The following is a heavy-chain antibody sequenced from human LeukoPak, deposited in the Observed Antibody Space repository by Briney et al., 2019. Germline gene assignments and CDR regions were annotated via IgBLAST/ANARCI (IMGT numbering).Heavy chain of an antibody. CDR3: ARTYGSGSWGFDY. CDR2: INHSGST. J-gene: IGHJ4*02. V-gene: IGHV4-34*01. Sequence: SETLSLTCAVYGGSFSGYYWSWIRQPSGKGLEWIGEINHSGSTNYNPSLKSRVTISVDTSKNQFSLKLSSVTAADTAVYYCARTYGSGSWGFDYWGQGTLVTVSS. CDR1: GGSFSGYY. D-gene: IGHD3-10*01.